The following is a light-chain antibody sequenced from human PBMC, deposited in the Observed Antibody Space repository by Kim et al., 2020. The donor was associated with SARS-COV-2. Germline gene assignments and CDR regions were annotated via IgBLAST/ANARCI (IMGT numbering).Light chain of an antibody. V-gene: IGKV3-20*01. CDR1: RGIGPGL. J-gene: IGKJ3*01. CDR3: QQYGSSLLT. Sequence: SPGESPTPPSRPSRGIGPGLLAWYQHSPGQAPRLLIFGASSRATGIPDRFSGSGSGTDFTLTISRLEPEDFAVYYCQQYGSSLLTFGPGTKVDIK. CDR2: GAS.